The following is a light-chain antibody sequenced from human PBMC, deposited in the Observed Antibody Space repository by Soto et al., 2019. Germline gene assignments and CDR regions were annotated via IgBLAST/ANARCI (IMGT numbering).Light chain of an antibody. V-gene: IGKV3-11*01. CDR2: GAS. J-gene: IGKJ5*01. CDR1: ENVRTF. Sequence: PGERATLSCRASENVRTFVDWYQQKPGQAPRLLIYGASNRATGIPARFSGSGSGTDFTLTISNLEPEDFAVYYCQQYNSWPPITFGQGTRLEIK. CDR3: QQYNSWPPIT.